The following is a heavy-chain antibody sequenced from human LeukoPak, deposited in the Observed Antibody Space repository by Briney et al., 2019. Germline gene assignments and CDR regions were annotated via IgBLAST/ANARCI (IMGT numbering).Heavy chain of an antibody. J-gene: IGHJ4*02. D-gene: IGHD2-2*01. Sequence: GASVKVSCKASGYTFTSYGICWVRQAPGQGLEWMGWISAYNGNTNYAQKLQGRVTMTTDTSTSTAYMELRSLRSDDTAVYYCARDMGDIVVVPAASGYWGQGTLVTVSS. CDR1: GYTFTSYG. CDR3: ARDMGDIVVVPAASGY. V-gene: IGHV1-18*04. CDR2: ISAYNGNT.